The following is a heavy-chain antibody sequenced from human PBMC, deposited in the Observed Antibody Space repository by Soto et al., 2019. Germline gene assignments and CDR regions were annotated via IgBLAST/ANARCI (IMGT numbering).Heavy chain of an antibody. J-gene: IGHJ4*02. CDR2: IYHSGSA. CDR1: GYSISSGYY. CDR3: ARINGYYDY. D-gene: IGHD3-22*01. Sequence: KASETLSLTCAVSGYSISSGYYWGWIRQPPGKGLEWLGSIYHSGSAYYNPSLKSRVTISVDTSKNQFSLKLSSVTAADTAVYYCARINGYYDYWGQGTLVTVSS. V-gene: IGHV4-38-2*01.